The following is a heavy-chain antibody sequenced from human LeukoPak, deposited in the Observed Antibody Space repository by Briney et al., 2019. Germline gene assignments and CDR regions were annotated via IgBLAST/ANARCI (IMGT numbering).Heavy chain of an antibody. CDR2: IYHSGST. CDR1: GFAVSSNHM. J-gene: IGHJ4*02. D-gene: IGHD3-16*01. Sequence: GSLRLSCAASGFAVSSNHMNWVRQPPGKGLEWIGEIYHSGSTNYNPSLKSRVTISVDKSKNQFSLKLSSVTAADTAVYYCARAPDDGGAFDYWGQGTLVTVSS. CDR3: ARAPDDGGAFDY. V-gene: IGHV4-4*02.